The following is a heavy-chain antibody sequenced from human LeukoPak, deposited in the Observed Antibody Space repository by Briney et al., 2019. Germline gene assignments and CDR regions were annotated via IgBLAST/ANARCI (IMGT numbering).Heavy chain of an antibody. J-gene: IGHJ3*02. CDR3: ARDRKAAWEGAFDI. D-gene: IGHD1-26*01. CDR2: IYYSGST. Sequence: SETLSLTCTVSGGSISSYYWSWIRQPPGKGREWIGYIYYSGSTNYNPSLKSRVTISVDTSKNQFSLKLSSVTAADTAVYYCARDRKAAWEGAFDIWGQGTMVTVSS. V-gene: IGHV4-59*01. CDR1: GGSISSYY.